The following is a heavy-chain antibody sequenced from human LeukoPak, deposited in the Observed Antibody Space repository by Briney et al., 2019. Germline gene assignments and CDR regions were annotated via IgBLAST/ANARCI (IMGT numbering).Heavy chain of an antibody. J-gene: IGHJ5*02. CDR2: ISGSGGST. CDR1: ECSFGNEA. Sequence: RRSPTASECSFGNEAMSWVRQDQGKKQEWVSAISGSGGSTYYADSVKGRFTISRDNSKNTLYLQMNSLRAEDTAVYYCAKESMVRGVNDPWGQGTLVTVSS. V-gene: IGHV3-23*01. D-gene: IGHD3-10*01. CDR3: AKESMVRGVNDP.